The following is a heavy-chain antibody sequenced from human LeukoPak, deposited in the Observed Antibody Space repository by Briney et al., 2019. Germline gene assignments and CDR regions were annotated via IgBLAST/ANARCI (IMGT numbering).Heavy chain of an antibody. CDR2: INPNSGGT. Sequence: ASVKVSCKASGYTLTGYYMHWVRQAPGQRPEWMGWINPNSGGTNYAQKFQGRVTITRDTTISTAYMKLSRLRSDDTAVYYCARDIVVVPAAIREGNWFDPWGQGTLVTVSS. V-gene: IGHV1-2*02. CDR3: ARDIVVVPAAIREGNWFDP. D-gene: IGHD2-2*02. J-gene: IGHJ5*02. CDR1: GYTLTGYY.